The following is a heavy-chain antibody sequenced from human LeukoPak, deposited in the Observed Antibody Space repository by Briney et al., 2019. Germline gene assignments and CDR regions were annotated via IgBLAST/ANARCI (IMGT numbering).Heavy chain of an antibody. CDR2: IYSGGST. Sequence: GGSLRLSCAASGFTVSSNFLSWVRQPPGKGLEWVSDIYSGGSTYYADSVKGRFTISRDNSKNTLYLQMNSLRAEDTAVYFCARGITAVGRVFDYWGQGTLVTVSS. CDR3: ARGITAVGRVFDY. D-gene: IGHD6-13*01. V-gene: IGHV3-53*01. J-gene: IGHJ4*02. CDR1: GFTVSSNF.